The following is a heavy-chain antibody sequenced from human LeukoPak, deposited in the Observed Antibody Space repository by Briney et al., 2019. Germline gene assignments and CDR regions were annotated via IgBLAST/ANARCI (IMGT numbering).Heavy chain of an antibody. V-gene: IGHV3-30-3*01. Sequence: GSLRLSCAASGFTFSSYAIHWVRQAPGKGLEWVAVISYDGSNKYFADSVKGRFTISRDNSKNTLYLQMNSLRAEDTAVYYCAREGPNYYDSSGYFDYWGQGTLVTVSS. J-gene: IGHJ4*02. CDR2: ISYDGSNK. CDR1: GFTFSSYA. CDR3: AREGPNYYDSSGYFDY. D-gene: IGHD3-22*01.